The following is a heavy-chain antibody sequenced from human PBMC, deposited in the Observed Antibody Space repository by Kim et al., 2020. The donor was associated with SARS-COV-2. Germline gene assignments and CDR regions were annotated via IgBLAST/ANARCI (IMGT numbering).Heavy chain of an antibody. D-gene: IGHD3-9*01. Sequence: RYTPSFQGQVTMSADRSINTAYLQWSSLKASDTAMYYCARRDFLTGVDYWGQGTLVTVSS. J-gene: IGHJ4*02. CDR3: ARRDFLTGVDY. V-gene: IGHV5-51*01.